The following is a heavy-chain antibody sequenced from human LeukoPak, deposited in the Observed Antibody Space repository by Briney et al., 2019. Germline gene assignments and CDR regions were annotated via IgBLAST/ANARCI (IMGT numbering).Heavy chain of an antibody. Sequence: SETLSLTCAVYGGSFSGYQWGWIRQSPGKGLEWIGYIYYSGSTNYNPSLKSRVTISVDTSKNQFSLKLSSVTAADKAVYYCARRYSGSYGLYSHHSMDVWGKGTTVTISS. V-gene: IGHV4-59*12. CDR3: ARRYSGSYGLYSHHSMDV. D-gene: IGHD1-26*01. CDR1: GGSFSGYQ. CDR2: IYYSGST. J-gene: IGHJ6*03.